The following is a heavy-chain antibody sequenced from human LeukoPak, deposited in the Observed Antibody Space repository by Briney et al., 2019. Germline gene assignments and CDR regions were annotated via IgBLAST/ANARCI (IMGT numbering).Heavy chain of an antibody. J-gene: IGHJ5*02. CDR1: GYTFTGYY. Sequence: ASVKVSCKASGYTFTGYYIYWVRQAPGQGLEWMGRINPNSGGTNYAQKFQGRVTMTRDTSISTAYMELSSLRSEDTAVYYCARARRTALVVPAAMPNWFDPWGQGTLVTVSS. CDR2: INPNSGGT. D-gene: IGHD2-2*01. CDR3: ARARRTALVVPAAMPNWFDP. V-gene: IGHV1-2*06.